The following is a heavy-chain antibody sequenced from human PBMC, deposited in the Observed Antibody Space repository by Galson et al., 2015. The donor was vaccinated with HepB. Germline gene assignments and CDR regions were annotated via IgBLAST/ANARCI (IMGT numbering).Heavy chain of an antibody. CDR2: ISSSSSYI. CDR3: ARVAMTYSSSWNHNDY. CDR1: GFTFSSYS. Sequence: SLRLSCAASGFTFSSYSMNWVRQAPGKGLEWVSSISSSSSYIYYADSVKGRFTISRDNAKNSLYLQMNSLRAEDTAVYYCARVAMTYSSSWNHNDYWGQGTLVTVSS. J-gene: IGHJ4*02. D-gene: IGHD6-13*01. V-gene: IGHV3-21*01.